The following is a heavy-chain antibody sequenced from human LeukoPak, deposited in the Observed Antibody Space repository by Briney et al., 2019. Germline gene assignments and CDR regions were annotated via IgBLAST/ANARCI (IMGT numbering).Heavy chain of an antibody. CDR2: ISSSGSTI. J-gene: IGHJ4*02. Sequence: GGSLRLSCAASGFTFSDYYMCWIRQAPGKGLEWVSYISSSGSTIYYADSVKGRFTISRDNAKNSLYLQMNILRAEDTAVYYCARVDFWSGYIFDYWGQGTLVTVSS. V-gene: IGHV3-11*01. CDR3: ARVDFWSGYIFDY. D-gene: IGHD3-3*01. CDR1: GFTFSDYY.